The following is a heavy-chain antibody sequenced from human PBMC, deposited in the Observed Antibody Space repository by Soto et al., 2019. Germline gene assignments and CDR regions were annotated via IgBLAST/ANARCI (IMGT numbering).Heavy chain of an antibody. CDR2: IKQDGSEK. J-gene: IGHJ6*03. Sequence: GGSLRLSCAASGFTFSSYWMSWVRQAPGKGLEWVANIKQDGSEKYYVDSVKGRFTISRNNAKNSLYLQMNSLRAEDTDVYYCARGSGFGELLATYYYYYMDVWGKGTTVTVSS. CDR3: ARGSGFGELLATYYYYYMDV. CDR1: GFTFSSYW. V-gene: IGHV3-7*01. D-gene: IGHD3-10*01.